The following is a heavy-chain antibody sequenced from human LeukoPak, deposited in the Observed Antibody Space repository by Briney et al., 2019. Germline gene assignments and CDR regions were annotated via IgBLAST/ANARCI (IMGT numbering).Heavy chain of an antibody. D-gene: IGHD4-17*01. CDR3: AGIKHDYGDYLDAFDI. CDR2: INHSGST. Sequence: SETLSLTCAVYGGSFSGYYWSWIRQPPGKGLEWIGEINHSGSTNYNPSLKSRVTISVDTSKNQFSLKLSSVTAADTAVYYCAGIKHDYGDYLDAFDIWGQGTMVTVSS. J-gene: IGHJ3*02. V-gene: IGHV4-34*01. CDR1: GGSFSGYY.